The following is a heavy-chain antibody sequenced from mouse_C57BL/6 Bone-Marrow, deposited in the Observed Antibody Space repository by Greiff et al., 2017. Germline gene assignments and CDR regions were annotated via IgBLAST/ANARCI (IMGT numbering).Heavy chain of an antibody. V-gene: IGHV1-15*01. CDR3: AISAHYFDF. J-gene: IGHJ1*03. Sequence: QVQLQQSGAELVRPGASVKLSCKASGYTFTGYEMNWVKQTPGHGLEWIGAIYPGSGCTAYNQKFKGKATLTADTSSSTAYMELLSLTSEYSAVYYFAISAHYFDFWGTGTTVTVSS. CDR1: GYTFTGYE. D-gene: IGHD6-1*01. CDR2: IYPGSGCT.